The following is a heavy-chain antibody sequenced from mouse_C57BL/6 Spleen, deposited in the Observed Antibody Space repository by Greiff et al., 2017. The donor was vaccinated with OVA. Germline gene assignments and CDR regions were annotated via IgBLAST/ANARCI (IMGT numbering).Heavy chain of an antibody. D-gene: IGHD3-3*01. V-gene: IGHV3-6*01. J-gene: IGHJ3*01. CDR1: GYSFTSGYY. CDR2: ISYAGSN. CDR3: ARDHERAWCAY. Sequence: EVKLMESGPGLVKPSQSLSLSCSATGYSFTSGYYWYLLRQFPGNQLEWMGYISYAGSNNYNPSLKNRFSVTRDTSKSHFFLKLNSVTTEDTATYYCARDHERAWCAYWGAGTLVTVSA.